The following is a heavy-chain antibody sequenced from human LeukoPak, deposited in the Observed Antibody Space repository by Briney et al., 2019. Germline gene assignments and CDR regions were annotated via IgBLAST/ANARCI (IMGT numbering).Heavy chain of an antibody. Sequence: TSETLSLTCAVYGGSFSAFYWSWIGQPPGKGLEWIGEINHSGSTNYNPSLKSRVTISIDTSKNQFSLEMSSVTAADTAVYYCARGRGARSSRWYNWFDPWGQGTLVTVSS. J-gene: IGHJ5*02. D-gene: IGHD6-13*01. CDR2: INHSGST. V-gene: IGHV4-34*01. CDR3: ARGRGARSSRWYNWFDP. CDR1: GGSFSAFY.